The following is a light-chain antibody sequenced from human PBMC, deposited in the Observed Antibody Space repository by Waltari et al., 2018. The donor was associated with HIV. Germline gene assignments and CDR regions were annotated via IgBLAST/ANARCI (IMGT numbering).Light chain of an antibody. CDR2: DVN. Sequence: QSALTQPRSVSGSPGQSVTISCTGTSSDVGEYNYVSWYQQHPGKAPKLMSFDVNKRPSGVPDRFSGSKSGNTASLTISGLQAEDEADYYCCSYADKYTWVFGGGTKLTVL. J-gene: IGLJ3*02. CDR3: CSYADKYTWV. V-gene: IGLV2-11*02. CDR1: SSDVGEYNY.